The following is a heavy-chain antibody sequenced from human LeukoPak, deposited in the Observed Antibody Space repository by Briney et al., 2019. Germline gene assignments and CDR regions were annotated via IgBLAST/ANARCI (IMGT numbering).Heavy chain of an antibody. CDR2: ISAYNGNT. CDR1: GYTFTSYG. Sequence: RASVKVSCKASGYTFTSYGISWVRQAPGQGLEWMGWISAYNGNTNYAQKLQGRVTMTTDTSTSTAYMELRSLRSDDTAVYYCANTHTGRGFWSGYPNWFDPWGQGTLVTVSS. V-gene: IGHV1-18*01. D-gene: IGHD3-3*01. J-gene: IGHJ5*02. CDR3: ANTHTGRGFWSGYPNWFDP.